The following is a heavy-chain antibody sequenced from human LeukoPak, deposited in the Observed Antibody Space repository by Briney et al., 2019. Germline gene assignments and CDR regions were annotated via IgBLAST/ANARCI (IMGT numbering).Heavy chain of an antibody. CDR1: GFPLSTYW. CDR2: ISADGRST. V-gene: IGHV3-74*01. J-gene: IGHJ4*02. D-gene: IGHD4-17*01. CDR3: AKDNGNYLDY. Sequence: GGSLRLSCAAFGFPLSTYWMHWVRQAPGKGLVWVSRISADGRSTTYADSVKGRFTISRDNAKNTLYLQMNSLRDEDTAVYYCAKDNGNYLDYWGQGTLVTVSS.